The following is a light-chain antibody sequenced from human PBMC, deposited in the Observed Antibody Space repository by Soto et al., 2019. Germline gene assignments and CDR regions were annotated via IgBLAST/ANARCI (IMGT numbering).Light chain of an antibody. CDR3: QQYYRIPYT. Sequence: ETVMTQSPAILSVSPGQRATLSCRASQSVNRNLAWYQQRPGQAPRLLIYGASTRATGIPARFSGSGSGTEFTLTISSLQSEDFAVYYCQQYYRIPYTFGQGTKLEIK. CDR2: GAS. V-gene: IGKV3-15*01. J-gene: IGKJ2*01. CDR1: QSVNRN.